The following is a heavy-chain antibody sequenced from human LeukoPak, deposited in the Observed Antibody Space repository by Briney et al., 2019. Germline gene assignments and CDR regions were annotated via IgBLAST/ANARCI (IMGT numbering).Heavy chain of an antibody. Sequence: PGGSLRLSCAASGFTFSGSAMHWVRQASGKGLEWVGRIRSKANSYATAYAASVKGRFTISRDDSKNTAYLQMNSLKTEDTAVYYCTRHWEGSLLALYYYYYMDVWGKGTTVTVSS. V-gene: IGHV3-73*01. CDR2: IRSKANSYAT. CDR3: TRHWEGSLLALYYYYYMDV. D-gene: IGHD2-21*01. CDR1: GFTFSGSA. J-gene: IGHJ6*03.